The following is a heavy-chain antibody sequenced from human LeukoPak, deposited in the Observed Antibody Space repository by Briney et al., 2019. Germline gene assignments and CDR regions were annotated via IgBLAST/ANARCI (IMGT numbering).Heavy chain of an antibody. J-gene: IGHJ4*02. CDR2: IGTAGDT. CDR3: ARGWFGEEEFHPFFDY. D-gene: IGHD3-10*01. V-gene: IGHV3-13*01. Sequence: GGSLRLSRAASGFTFSSYDMHWVRQATGKGLEWVSAIGTAGDTYYPGSVKGRFTISRENAKNSLYLQMNSLRAGDTAVYYCARGWFGEEEFHPFFDYWGQGTLVTVSS. CDR1: GFTFSSYD.